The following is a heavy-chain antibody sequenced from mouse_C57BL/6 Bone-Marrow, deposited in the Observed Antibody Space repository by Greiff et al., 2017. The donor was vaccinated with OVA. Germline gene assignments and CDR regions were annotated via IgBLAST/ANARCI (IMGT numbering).Heavy chain of an antibody. CDR1: GFSLTSYG. CDR3: AKIEGTGAMDY. CDR2: IRGGGST. J-gene: IGHJ4*01. D-gene: IGHD3-3*01. V-gene: IGHV2-9*01. Sequence: VQVVESGPGLVAPSQSLSITCTASGFSLTSYGVDWVRQPPGKGLEWLGVIRGGGSTNYNSALMSRLSISKDNSKCQVFLKMNSLQTDDTAMYYCAKIEGTGAMDYWGQGTSVTVSS.